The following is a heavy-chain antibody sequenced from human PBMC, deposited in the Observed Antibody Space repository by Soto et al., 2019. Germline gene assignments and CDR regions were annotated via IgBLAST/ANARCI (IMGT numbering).Heavy chain of an antibody. V-gene: IGHV1-18*01. CDR2: ISAYNGNT. Sequence: GASVKVSCKASGYTFTSYGISWVRQAPGQGLEWMGWISAYNGNTNYAQKLQGRVTMTTDTSTSTAYMELRSLRSDDTALYYCAREWRETLMAHDWFDPWGQGTLVTVSS. D-gene: IGHD2-8*01. CDR3: AREWRETLMAHDWFDP. CDR1: GYTFTSYG. J-gene: IGHJ5*02.